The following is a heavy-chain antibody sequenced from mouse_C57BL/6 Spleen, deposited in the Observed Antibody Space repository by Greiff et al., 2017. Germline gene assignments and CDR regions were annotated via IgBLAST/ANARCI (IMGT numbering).Heavy chain of an antibody. J-gene: IGHJ4*01. V-gene: IGHV5-12*01. D-gene: IGHD4-1*01. Sequence: EVQGVESGGGLVQPGGSLKLSCAASGFTFSDYYMYWVRQTPEKRLEWVAYISNGGGSTYYPDTVKGRFPISRDNAKNTLYLQMSRLKSEDTAMYYCARQTGTVSYAMDYWGQGISVTVSS. CDR1: GFTFSDYY. CDR3: ARQTGTVSYAMDY. CDR2: ISNGGGST.